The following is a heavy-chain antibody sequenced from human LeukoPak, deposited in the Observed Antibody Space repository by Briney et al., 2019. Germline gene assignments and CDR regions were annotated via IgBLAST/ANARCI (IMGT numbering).Heavy chain of an antibody. D-gene: IGHD5-24*01. V-gene: IGHV4-39*01. CDR2: IYYSGTT. CDR3: ARHEEEDGYNAKTVDY. CDR1: GVSISSTTNY. J-gene: IGHJ4*02. Sequence: SETLSLTCTVSGVSISSTTNYWGWVRQPPGKGLEWIGSIYYSGTTYYNPSLKSRVTISVDTSKSQFSLKLTSVTAADTAVYYCARHEEEDGYNAKTVDYWGQGNLVTVSS.